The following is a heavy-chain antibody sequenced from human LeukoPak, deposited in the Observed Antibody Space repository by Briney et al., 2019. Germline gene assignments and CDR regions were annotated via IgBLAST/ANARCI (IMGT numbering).Heavy chain of an antibody. D-gene: IGHD3-22*01. CDR1: GFIVSNNY. J-gene: IGHJ4*02. CDR2: IYSGGGT. CDR3: ARGCYYERSGYCPFDY. V-gene: IGHV3-53*01. Sequence: GGSVRLSCAASGFIVSNNYMNWVRQAPGKGLEWVSFIYSGGGTYYADSVKGRFTISRDNSKNTLYLQMNSLRADDTAVYYCARGCYYERSGYCPFDYWGPGTLVTVSS.